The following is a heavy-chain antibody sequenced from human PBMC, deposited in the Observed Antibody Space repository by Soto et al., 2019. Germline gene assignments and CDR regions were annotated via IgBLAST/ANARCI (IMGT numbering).Heavy chain of an antibody. Sequence: PSETLSLTCSVSGGSLSGSYWSWIRQSPGKGLEWLGYVYYTGSTNYSPSLRSRVSISVDTSKNEFSLRLSSVTAADTAVYFCARSVAVPGAHIDYWGQGTQVTVS. CDR2: VYYTGST. J-gene: IGHJ4*02. CDR1: GGSLSGSY. CDR3: ARSVAVPGAHIDY. D-gene: IGHD6-19*01. V-gene: IGHV4-59*01.